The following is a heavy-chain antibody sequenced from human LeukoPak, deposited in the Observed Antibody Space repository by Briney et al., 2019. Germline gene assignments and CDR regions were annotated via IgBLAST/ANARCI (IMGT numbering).Heavy chain of an antibody. D-gene: IGHD5-18*01. J-gene: IGHJ6*03. CDR2: INPSGGST. CDR1: GYTFTSYY. Sequence: EASVKVSCKASGYTFTSYYMHWVRQAPGQGLEWMGIINPSGGSTGYAQKFQGRVTMTRDTSTSTVCMELSSLRSEDTAVYYCARAGGIQLWPYYYYYMDVWGKGTTVTVSS. V-gene: IGHV1-46*01. CDR3: ARAGGIQLWPYYYYYMDV.